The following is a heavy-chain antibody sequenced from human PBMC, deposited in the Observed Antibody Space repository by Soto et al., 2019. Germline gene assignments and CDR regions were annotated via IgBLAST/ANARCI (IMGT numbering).Heavy chain of an antibody. D-gene: IGHD2-21*01. Sequence: LRLSCAASGFTFSDHYLSWIRQAPGKGLEWVSYISSSGSTIHYADSVKGRFTISRDNAKNSLYLQMNSLRAEDTAVYFCARCFVAYWYFDLWGRGTLVTVS. V-gene: IGHV3-11*01. CDR3: ARCFVAYWYFDL. J-gene: IGHJ2*01. CDR2: ISSSGSTI. CDR1: GFTFSDHY.